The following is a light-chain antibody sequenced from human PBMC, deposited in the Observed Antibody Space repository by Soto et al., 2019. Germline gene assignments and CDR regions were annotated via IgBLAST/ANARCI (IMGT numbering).Light chain of an antibody. CDR3: CSYAGSSPWV. Sequence: QSALTQPASVSGSPGQSITISCTGTSSDVGSYNLVSWYQQHPGKAPKLMIYEGSKRPSGVSNRFSGSKSGNTASLTISGLQAEDEADYYCCSYAGSSPWVFGGGTKLIVL. CDR1: SSDVGSYNL. V-gene: IGLV2-23*01. J-gene: IGLJ3*02. CDR2: EGS.